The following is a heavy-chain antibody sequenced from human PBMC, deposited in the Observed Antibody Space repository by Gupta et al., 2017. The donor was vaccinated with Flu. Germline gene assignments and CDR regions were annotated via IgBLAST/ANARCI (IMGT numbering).Heavy chain of an antibody. D-gene: IGHD5-24*01. CDR2: TSYDDTNK. Sequence: QEQVVESGGGVVEPGRSLRLSCAAFGFSFRNYGLHWVRQAPGKGLEWVAVTSYDDTNKYYADAVKGRFTSSRDNSKNTLYLQTNSLRTEDTAVYYCAKDWRWNFNNFGMNVWGQGTTVTVSS. CDR1: GFSFRNYG. J-gene: IGHJ6*02. V-gene: IGHV3-30*18. CDR3: AKDWRWNFNNFGMNV.